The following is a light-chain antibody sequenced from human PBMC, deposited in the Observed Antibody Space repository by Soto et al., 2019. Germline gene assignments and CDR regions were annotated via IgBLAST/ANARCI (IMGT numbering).Light chain of an antibody. CDR2: GAS. Sequence: EIVLTQSPGTLSLSPGERATLSCRASQSVSSSYLAWYQQKPGQAPRRFIYGASSRATGIPDRFSGSGSGTDFTLTISRLEPEDFAVYYCQQYGSSSYTFGQGTKLEIK. CDR3: QQYGSSSYT. V-gene: IGKV3-20*01. J-gene: IGKJ2*01. CDR1: QSVSSSY.